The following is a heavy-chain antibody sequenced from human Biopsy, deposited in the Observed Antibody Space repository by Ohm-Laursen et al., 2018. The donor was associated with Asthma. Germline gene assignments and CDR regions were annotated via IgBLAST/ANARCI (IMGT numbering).Heavy chain of an antibody. CDR1: GYTFTSYA. CDR3: ARTYYDFLTGQVNHAFDI. J-gene: IGHJ3*02. V-gene: IGHV1-3*01. D-gene: IGHD3-9*01. CDR2: INAGNGNT. Sequence: GASVKVSCKASGYTFTSYAIHWVRQAPGQRLEWMGWINAGNGNTKYSQKFQGRVTITRDTSASTAYMELSSLRSEDTAVYYCARTYYDFLTGQVNHAFDIWGQGTMVTVSS.